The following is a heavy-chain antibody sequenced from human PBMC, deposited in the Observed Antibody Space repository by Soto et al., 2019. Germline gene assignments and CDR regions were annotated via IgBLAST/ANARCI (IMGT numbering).Heavy chain of an antibody. CDR3: AREPVTFRPSYYYYYMDV. D-gene: IGHD3-10*01. J-gene: IGHJ6*03. CDR1: GFTFSSYW. V-gene: IGHV3-74*01. Sequence: GGSLRLSCAASGFTFSSYWMHWVRQAPGKGLVWVSRINSDGSSTSYADSVKGRFTISRDNAKNTLYLQMNSLRAEDTAVYYCAREPVTFRPSYYYYYMDVWGKGTTVTVSS. CDR2: INSDGSST.